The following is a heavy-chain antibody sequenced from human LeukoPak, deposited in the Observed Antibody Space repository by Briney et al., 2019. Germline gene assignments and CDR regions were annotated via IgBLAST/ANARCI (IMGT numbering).Heavy chain of an antibody. CDR3: ARESADFWSSGFSREFQGHFDY. Sequence: PSETLSLTCTVSGGSICSGGYYWSWIRQHPGKGLEWIGYIYYSGSTYYNPSLKSRVTISVDTSKNQFSLKLSSVTAADTAVYYCARESADFWSSGFSREFQGHFDYWGQGTLVTVSS. V-gene: IGHV4-31*03. J-gene: IGHJ4*02. CDR1: GGSICSGGYY. D-gene: IGHD3-3*01. CDR2: IYYSGST.